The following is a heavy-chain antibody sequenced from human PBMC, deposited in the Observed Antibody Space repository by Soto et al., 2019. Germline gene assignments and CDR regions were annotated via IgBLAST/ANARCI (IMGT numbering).Heavy chain of an antibody. CDR2: ISAYNGNT. D-gene: IGHD2-15*01. Sequence: QVQLVQSGAEVKKPGASVKVSCKASGYTFTSYGISWVRQAPGQGLEWMGWISAYNGNTNYAQKLQGRVTMTTDTSTSTADMELRSLRSDGTAVYYCARDLGVVVALPYYYYGMDVWGQGTTVTVSS. V-gene: IGHV1-18*01. CDR1: GYTFTSYG. CDR3: ARDLGVVVALPYYYYGMDV. J-gene: IGHJ6*02.